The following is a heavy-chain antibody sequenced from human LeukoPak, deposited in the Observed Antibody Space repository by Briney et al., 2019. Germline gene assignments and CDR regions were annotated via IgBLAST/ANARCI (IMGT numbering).Heavy chain of an antibody. CDR1: GGSISSYY. V-gene: IGHV4-59*01. Sequence: SETLYLTCTVSGGSISSYYWRWIRQPPGKGLEWIGYISYSGSTNYNPSLKSRVTISVDTSKNQFSLKLNSVTAADTAVYYCARYIWGSYPTFEDYWGQGSLVTVSS. CDR3: ARYIWGSYPTFEDY. J-gene: IGHJ4*02. D-gene: IGHD3-16*02. CDR2: ISYSGST.